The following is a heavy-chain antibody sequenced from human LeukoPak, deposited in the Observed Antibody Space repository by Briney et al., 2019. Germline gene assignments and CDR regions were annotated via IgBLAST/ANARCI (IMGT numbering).Heavy chain of an antibody. D-gene: IGHD1-26*01. CDR2: ISAYNGYT. V-gene: IGHV1-18*01. J-gene: IGHJ4*02. Sequence: ASVNVSCKASGYTFASYGISWVRQAPGQGLEWMGWISAYNGYTNYAQKLQGRVTMTTDTSTSTAYMELRSLRADDTAVYYCARLTVTTGSYHFDYWGQGTLVTVSS. CDR1: GYTFASYG. CDR3: ARLTVTTGSYHFDY.